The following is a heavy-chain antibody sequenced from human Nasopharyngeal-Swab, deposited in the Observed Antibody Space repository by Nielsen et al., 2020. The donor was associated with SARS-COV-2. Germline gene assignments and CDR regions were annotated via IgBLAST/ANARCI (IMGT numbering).Heavy chain of an antibody. D-gene: IGHD3-10*01. Sequence: PVKAMEWLAHIFSNDKKSYNSSLKTRVTISKDTPKRQGVLTMTNMEPVDTATYYCARIVDYYGPGSFPFFDFWGQGIPVTVSS. CDR2: IFSNDKK. CDR3: ARIVDYYGPGSFPFFDF. J-gene: IGHJ4*02. V-gene: IGHV2-26*01.